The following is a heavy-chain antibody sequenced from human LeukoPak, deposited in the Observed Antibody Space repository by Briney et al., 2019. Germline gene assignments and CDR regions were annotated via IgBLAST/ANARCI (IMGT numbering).Heavy chain of an antibody. CDR2: INTPGGST. Sequence: PGGSLRLSRAASGFTFSSYAMSWVRQAPGKGLEWVSAINTPGGSTYYADSVKGRFTISRDNSKNTLYLQMNSLRAEDTALYYCARDKSSGYYYFDYWGQGTLVTVSS. J-gene: IGHJ4*02. CDR3: ARDKSSGYYYFDY. CDR1: GFTFSSYA. V-gene: IGHV3-23*01. D-gene: IGHD3-22*01.